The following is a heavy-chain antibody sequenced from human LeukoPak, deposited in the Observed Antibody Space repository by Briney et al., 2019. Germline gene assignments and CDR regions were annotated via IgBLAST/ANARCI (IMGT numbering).Heavy chain of an antibody. J-gene: IGHJ3*02. CDR1: GYTFIHYW. D-gene: IGHD3-22*01. CDR3: ARHGPTYFYDSSGVFDI. Sequence: GESLKISCKTSGYTFIHYWISWVRQMPGKGLEWMGRIDPSDSYTNYGPPPQGQVTISADRSLNTSYLQWSSLKASDTAMYYCARHGPTYFYDSSGVFDIWGQGTMVTVSS. CDR2: IDPSDSYT. V-gene: IGHV5-10-1*01.